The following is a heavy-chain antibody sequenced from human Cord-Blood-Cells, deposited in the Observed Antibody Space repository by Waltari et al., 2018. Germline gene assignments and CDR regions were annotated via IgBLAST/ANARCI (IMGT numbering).Heavy chain of an antibody. D-gene: IGHD3-10*01. Sequence: EVELVESGGGLIQPGGSLRLSCAASGFTLSSNYMGWVRQAQGKGLEWGSVMIRGGRRNNADFGKGRFTNTRDSSKNRMDLQMNSPGSEETAGYYCARSNDYGSGSRAFDIWGQGTMVTVSS. CDR3: ARSNDYGSGSRAFDI. J-gene: IGHJ3*02. CDR1: GFTLSSNY. CDR2: MIRGGRR. V-gene: IGHV3-53*01.